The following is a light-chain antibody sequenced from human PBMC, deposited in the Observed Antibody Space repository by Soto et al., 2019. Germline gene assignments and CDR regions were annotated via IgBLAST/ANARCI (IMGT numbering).Light chain of an antibody. J-gene: IGKJ2*01. CDR1: QSISSY. CDR3: QQSYSTPV. Sequence: DIQMTQSPSSLSASVGDRVTITCRARQSISSYLNWYQQKPGKAPKLLIYAASSLQSGVPSRFSGSGSGTDFTLTISSLQPEDFATYYCQQSYSTPVFGQGTKLEIE. V-gene: IGKV1-39*01. CDR2: AAS.